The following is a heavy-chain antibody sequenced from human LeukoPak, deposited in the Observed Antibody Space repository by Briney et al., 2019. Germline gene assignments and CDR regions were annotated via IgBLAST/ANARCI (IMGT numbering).Heavy chain of an antibody. Sequence: SETLSLTCTVSGGSISSYYWSWIRHPPGKGQEWIGYIYYSGSTNYNPSLKSRVTISVDTSKNQFSLKLSSVTAADTAVYYCARDRGNTLSDENWFDPWGQGTLVTVSS. CDR2: IYYSGST. D-gene: IGHD4-23*01. CDR1: GGSISSYY. J-gene: IGHJ5*02. V-gene: IGHV4-59*01. CDR3: ARDRGNTLSDENWFDP.